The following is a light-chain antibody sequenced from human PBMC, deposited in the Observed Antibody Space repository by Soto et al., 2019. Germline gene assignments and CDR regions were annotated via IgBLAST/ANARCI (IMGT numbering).Light chain of an antibody. J-gene: IGKJ1*01. CDR1: QSVSSSY. Sequence: EIVLTQSPGTLSLSPGERATLSCRASQSVSSSYLAWYQHRPGQAPRLLIYQTSIRAAGIPARFSASGSGTDFTLTISSLQPDDFATYYCHQYNSYSSWTFGQGTKVDIK. V-gene: IGKV3-20*01. CDR3: HQYNSYSSWT. CDR2: QTS.